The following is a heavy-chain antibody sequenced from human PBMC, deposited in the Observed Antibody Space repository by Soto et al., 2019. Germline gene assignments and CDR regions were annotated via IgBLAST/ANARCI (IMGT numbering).Heavy chain of an antibody. Sequence: SETLSLTCTVSGGSISSYYWSWIRQPPGKGLEWIGYIYYSGSTNYNPSLKSRVTISVDTSKNQFSLKLSSVTAADTAVYYCARHPIIAAANKLYFDYWGQGTLVTVS. CDR2: IYYSGST. CDR1: GGSISSYY. J-gene: IGHJ4*02. D-gene: IGHD6-13*01. V-gene: IGHV4-59*08. CDR3: ARHPIIAAANKLYFDY.